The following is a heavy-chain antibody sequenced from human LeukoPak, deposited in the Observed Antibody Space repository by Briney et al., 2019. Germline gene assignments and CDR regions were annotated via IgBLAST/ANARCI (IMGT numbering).Heavy chain of an antibody. CDR3: ARGAYSGYDPNRAFDI. J-gene: IGHJ3*02. CDR2: ISSSGSTI. CDR1: GFTFSDYY. Sequence: GGSLRLSCAASGFTFSDYYMSWIRQAPGKGLEWVSYISSSGSTIYYADSVKGRFTISRDNAKNSLYLQMNSLRVEDTAVYYCARGAYSGYDPNRAFDIWGQGTMVTVSS. V-gene: IGHV3-11*01. D-gene: IGHD5-12*01.